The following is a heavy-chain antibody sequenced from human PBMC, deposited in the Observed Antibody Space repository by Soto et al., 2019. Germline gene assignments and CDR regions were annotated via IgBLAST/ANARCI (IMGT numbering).Heavy chain of an antibody. J-gene: IGHJ6*03. CDR2: IGTAGDT. CDR1: GFTFSSYD. V-gene: IGHV3-13*01. Sequence: EVQLVESGGGLVQPGGSLRLSCAASGFTFSSYDMHWVRQAPGRGLEWVSVIGTAGDTSYRGSVKGRFTISREKANNSLYLQMNSLLDGDTAVYYCARGFGSFYYMDVWGKGTTVTVSS. D-gene: IGHD3-10*01. CDR3: ARGFGSFYYMDV.